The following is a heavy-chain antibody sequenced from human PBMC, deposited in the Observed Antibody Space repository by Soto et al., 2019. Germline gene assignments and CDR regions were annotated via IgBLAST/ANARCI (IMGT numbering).Heavy chain of an antibody. CDR2: ISAYNGNA. Sequence: ASVKVSCKASGYTFTNYGFTWVRQAPGQGLEWMGWISAYNGNANYGQNFQGRVTMTTDTATSTAHMELRGLRYDDTAIYYCARGSRFDWFDPWGQGTLVTSPQ. V-gene: IGHV1-18*04. CDR3: ARGSRFDWFDP. CDR1: GYTFTNYG. D-gene: IGHD3-3*01. J-gene: IGHJ5*02.